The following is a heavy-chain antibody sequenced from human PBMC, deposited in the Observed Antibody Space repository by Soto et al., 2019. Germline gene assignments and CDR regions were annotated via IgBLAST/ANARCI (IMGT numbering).Heavy chain of an antibody. CDR3: ARVQDYVAGTPGYYYYYGMDV. V-gene: IGHV3-33*01. D-gene: IGHD6-19*01. Sequence: GGSLRLSCAASGFTFSSYGMHWVRQAPGKGLEWVAVIWYDGSNKYYADSVKGRFTISRDNSKNTLYLQMNSLRAEDTAVYYCARVQDYVAGTPGYYYYYGMDVWGQGTTVTVSS. CDR1: GFTFSSYG. J-gene: IGHJ6*02. CDR2: IWYDGSNK.